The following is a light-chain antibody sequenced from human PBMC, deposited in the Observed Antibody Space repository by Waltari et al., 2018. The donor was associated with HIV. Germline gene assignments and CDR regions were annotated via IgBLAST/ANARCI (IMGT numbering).Light chain of an antibody. V-gene: IGLV3-19*01. CDR2: GKN. CDR3: NSRDSSANHVV. CDR1: SLRGYY. Sequence: SSELTQDPAVSVALGQTDRITCQGDSLRGYYASWYQQKTGQAPVLVIYGKNNRPSGIPDRFSGSSSGNTASLTITGTQAEDEADYYCNSRDSSANHVVFGGGTKLTVL. J-gene: IGLJ2*01.